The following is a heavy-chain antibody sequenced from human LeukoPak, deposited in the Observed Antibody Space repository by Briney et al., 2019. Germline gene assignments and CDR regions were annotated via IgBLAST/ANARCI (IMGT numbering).Heavy chain of an antibody. J-gene: IGHJ4*02. V-gene: IGHV1-18*01. D-gene: IGHD2-2*01. Sequence: ASVKVSCKPSGFTFTSYGISWVRQAPGQGLEWVGWISGYNGATNYAQKFRDRLTMTTDTSTTTAYMELRSLRSDDTAVYYCAKDRSSSAREDWGQGTLVTVSS. CDR2: ISGYNGAT. CDR1: GFTFTSYG. CDR3: AKDRSSSARED.